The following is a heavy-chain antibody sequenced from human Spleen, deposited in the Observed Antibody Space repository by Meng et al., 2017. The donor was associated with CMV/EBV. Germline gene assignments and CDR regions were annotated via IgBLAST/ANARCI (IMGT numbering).Heavy chain of an antibody. J-gene: IGHJ4*02. V-gene: IGHV3-7*01. Sequence: ESLKISCAVSGFTFRNYWMTWVRQAPGKGLEWVANINEDGSEKNYVESVKGRFTVSRDNAKNSLRLQMNSLRVEDTAVYYCVKLFDFWGQGALVTVSS. CDR2: INEDGSEK. CDR3: VKLFDF. CDR1: GFTFRNYW.